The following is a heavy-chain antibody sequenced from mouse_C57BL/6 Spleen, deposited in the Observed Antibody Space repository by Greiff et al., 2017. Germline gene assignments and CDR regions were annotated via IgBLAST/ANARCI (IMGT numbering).Heavy chain of an antibody. J-gene: IGHJ2*01. V-gene: IGHV14-2*01. CDR2: IDPEDGET. CDR1: GFNIKDYY. CDR3: ARSGSSYFDD. Sequence: VQLQQSGAELVKPGASVKLSCTASGFNIKDYYMPWVKQRTEQGLEWIGRIDPEDGETKYAPKFQGKATLTADTSSNTAYLQLSSLTSEDTAVYYCARSGSSYFDDWGQGTTLTVSS. D-gene: IGHD1-1*01.